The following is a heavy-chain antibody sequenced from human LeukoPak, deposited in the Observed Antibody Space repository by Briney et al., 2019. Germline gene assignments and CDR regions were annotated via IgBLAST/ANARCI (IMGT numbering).Heavy chain of an antibody. CDR3: ARDPYCSSTSCYEGY. D-gene: IGHD2-2*01. CDR2: ISYDGSNK. J-gene: IGHJ4*02. Sequence: GGCLRLSCAASGFTFISYAMHWVRQAPGKGLEWVAVISYDGSNKYYADSVKGRFTISRDNSKNTLYLQMNSLRAEDTAVYYCARDPYCSSTSCYEGYWGQGTLVTVSS. CDR1: GFTFISYA. V-gene: IGHV3-30-3*01.